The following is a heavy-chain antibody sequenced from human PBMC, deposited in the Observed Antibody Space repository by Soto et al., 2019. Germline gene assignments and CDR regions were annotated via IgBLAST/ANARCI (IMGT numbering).Heavy chain of an antibody. CDR3: ASGRYCSGGSCYDNWFDP. D-gene: IGHD2-15*01. Sequence: QVQLVQSGAEVKKPGSSVKVSCKASGGTFSSYAISWVRQAPGQGLEWMGGIIPIFGTANYAQKFQGRVTITADESTSTAYMELSSLRSEDTAVYYCASGRYCSGGSCYDNWFDPWGKGTLVTVSS. J-gene: IGHJ5*02. CDR1: GGTFSSYA. CDR2: IIPIFGTA. V-gene: IGHV1-69*12.